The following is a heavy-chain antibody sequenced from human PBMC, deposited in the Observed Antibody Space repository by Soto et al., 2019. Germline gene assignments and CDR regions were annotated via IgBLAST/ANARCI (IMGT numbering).Heavy chain of an antibody. J-gene: IGHJ4*02. CDR3: ARGPAYIDGWRTFDL. CDR2: IYYSGST. D-gene: IGHD6-19*01. CDR1: GGSISSYY. Sequence: SETLSLTCTVSGGSISSYYWSWIRQPPGEGLEWIGYIYYSGSTNYNPSLKSRVTISVDTSKNQFSLKLSSVTAADTAVYYCARGPAYIDGWRTFDLGGRGILVTVSS. V-gene: IGHV4-59*01.